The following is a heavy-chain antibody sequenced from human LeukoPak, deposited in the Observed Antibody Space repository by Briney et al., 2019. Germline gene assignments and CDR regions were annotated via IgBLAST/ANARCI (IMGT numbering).Heavy chain of an antibody. CDR1: GFTFSDYG. V-gene: IGHV3-30*02. CDR2: IRFDGTNK. CDR3: SGDPGDY. D-gene: IGHD3-10*01. Sequence: QPGGSLRLSCAASGFTFSDYGMHWVRQAPGKGLDWVTFIRFDGTNKFDADSVKGRFTVSRDNSKTTLYLQMNSLRVEDTAVYYCSGDPGDYWGQGTLVTVSS. J-gene: IGHJ4*02.